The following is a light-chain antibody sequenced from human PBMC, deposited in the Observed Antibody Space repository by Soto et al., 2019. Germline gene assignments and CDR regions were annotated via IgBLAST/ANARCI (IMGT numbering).Light chain of an antibody. V-gene: IGLV2-8*01. CDR2: EVT. J-gene: IGLJ2*01. CDR1: SSDVGTYDY. Sequence: QSALTQPPSASGSPGQSVTISCTGTSSDVGTYDYVSWYQQQPGKAPKRMIYEVTQRPSGVPDRFSGSNSGNTGSLTVSGLKSEDDSDYYRSSDAGNNIFVIFGGGTKLTV. CDR3: SSDAGNNIFVI.